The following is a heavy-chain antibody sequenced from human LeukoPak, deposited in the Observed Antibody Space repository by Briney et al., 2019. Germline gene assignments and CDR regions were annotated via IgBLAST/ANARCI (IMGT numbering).Heavy chain of an antibody. CDR1: GFTFSSYS. CDR3: ARLSSAWFDP. Sequence: SGGSLRLSCAASGFTFSSYSMNWVRQAPGKGLEWVSSISSSSSYIYYADSVKGRFAISRDNAKNPLYLQMNSLRAEDTAVYYCARLSSAWFDPWGQGTLVTVSS. D-gene: IGHD6-19*01. CDR2: ISSSSSYI. V-gene: IGHV3-21*01. J-gene: IGHJ5*02.